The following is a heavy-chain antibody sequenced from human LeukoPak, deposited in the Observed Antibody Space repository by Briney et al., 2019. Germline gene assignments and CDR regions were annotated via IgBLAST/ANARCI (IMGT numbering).Heavy chain of an antibody. D-gene: IGHD6-19*01. Sequence: GGSLRLSCAASGFTFSSYPMHWVRQAPGKGLEWVAVISYDGSNKYYADSVKGRFTISRDNSKNTLYLQMNSLRAEDTAVYYCAKDKHVEQWLIVDYWGQGTLVTVSS. CDR1: GFTFSSYP. CDR2: ISYDGSNK. J-gene: IGHJ4*02. CDR3: AKDKHVEQWLIVDY. V-gene: IGHV3-30*04.